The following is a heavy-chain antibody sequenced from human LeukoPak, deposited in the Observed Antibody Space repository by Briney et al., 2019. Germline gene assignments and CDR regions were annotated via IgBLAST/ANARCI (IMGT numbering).Heavy chain of an antibody. J-gene: IGHJ4*02. V-gene: IGHV3-48*03. D-gene: IGHD2-2*01. CDR1: GFTFSSYE. CDR2: ISSSGSSI. Sequence: GGSLRLSCAASGFTFSSYEMNWVRQAPGKGLEWVSYISSSGSSIYYADSVKGRFTISRDNAKNSLYLQMNSLRTEDTAVYYCARKYCSSTSCLFDCWGQGTLVTVSS. CDR3: ARKYCSSTSCLFDC.